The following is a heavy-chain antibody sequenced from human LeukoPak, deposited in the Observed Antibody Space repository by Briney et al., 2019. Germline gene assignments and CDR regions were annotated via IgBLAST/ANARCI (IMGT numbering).Heavy chain of an antibody. J-gene: IGHJ4*02. V-gene: IGHV3-11*06. D-gene: IGHD3-3*01. CDR3: ARFSGWYTKYYFDY. CDR2: ISSSSAYT. Sequence: GGSLRLSCAASGFTFSDYYMSWIRQAPGKGLEWVSYISSSSAYTNYEDSVKGRFTISRNNAKNSLYLQMNSLRAEDTAVYYCARFSGWYTKYYFDYWGQGTLVTVSS. CDR1: GFTFSDYY.